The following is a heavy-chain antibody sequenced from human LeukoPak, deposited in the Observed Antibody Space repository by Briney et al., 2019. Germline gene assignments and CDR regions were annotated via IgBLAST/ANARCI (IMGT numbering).Heavy chain of an antibody. Sequence: ASVTVSCKASGYTFTSYGINWVRQAPGQGLEWMGWISAYNGDTNYAQKLQGRGTMTTDTSTSTAYMELSSLRSEDTAVYYCVSMGASSSTFDYWGQGTLVTVSS. CDR1: GYTFTSYG. CDR2: ISAYNGDT. J-gene: IGHJ4*02. V-gene: IGHV1-18*01. CDR3: VSMGASSSTFDY. D-gene: IGHD1-26*01.